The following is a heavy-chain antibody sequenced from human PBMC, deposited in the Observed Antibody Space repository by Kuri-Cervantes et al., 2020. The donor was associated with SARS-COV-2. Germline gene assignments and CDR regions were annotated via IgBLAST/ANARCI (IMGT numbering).Heavy chain of an antibody. V-gene: IGHV4-34*01. J-gene: IGHJ4*02. CDR2: INHSGST. CDR1: GGSFSGYY. D-gene: IGHD6-13*01. Sequence: SETLSLTCAVYGGSFSGYYWSWIRQPPGKGLEWIGEINHSGSTNYNPSLKSRVTISVDTSKNQFSLKLSSVTAADTAVYYCARVDGYSSSLNFDYWGQGTLVTCSS. CDR3: ARVDGYSSSLNFDY.